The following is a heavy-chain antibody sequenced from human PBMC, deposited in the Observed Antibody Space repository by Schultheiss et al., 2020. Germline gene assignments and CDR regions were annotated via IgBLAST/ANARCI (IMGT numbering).Heavy chain of an antibody. CDR3: AKALGSYWYFDL. CDR2: ISGSGGST. J-gene: IGHJ2*01. Sequence: GGSLRLSCAASGFTFSSYAMSWVRQAPGKGLEWVSAISGSGGSTYYADSVKGRFTISRDNAKNTLYLQMNSLRAEDTAVYYCAKALGSYWYFDLWGRGTLVTVSS. D-gene: IGHD3-10*01. V-gene: IGHV3-23*01. CDR1: GFTFSSYA.